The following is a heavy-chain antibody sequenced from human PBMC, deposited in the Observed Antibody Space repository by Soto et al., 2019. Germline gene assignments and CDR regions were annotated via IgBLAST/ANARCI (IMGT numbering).Heavy chain of an antibody. CDR2: ISGSGGTT. V-gene: IGHV3-23*01. D-gene: IGHD2-2*02. CDR3: ARADIVVVPAAIPHFDY. J-gene: IGHJ4*02. Sequence: PGGSLRLSCAASGFTFSTFAMSWVRQAPGKGMEWVSAISGSGGTTYYADSVKGRFTISRGNSKNTLYLQMNSLRAEDTAVYYCARADIVVVPAAIPHFDYWGQGTLVTVSS. CDR1: GFTFSTFA.